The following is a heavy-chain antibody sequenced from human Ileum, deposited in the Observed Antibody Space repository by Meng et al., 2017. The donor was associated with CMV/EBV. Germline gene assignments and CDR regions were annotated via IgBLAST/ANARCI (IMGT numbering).Heavy chain of an antibody. J-gene: IGHJ4*02. CDR2: VYYSGTT. CDR1: GGSTTMSTSD. Sequence: HLHLAEAGPGLGQPPETLSPTATASGGSTTMSTSDWGWIRQPPGKGLEWIGSVYYSGTTYYNPSLKSRVNMSIDTSKNRFSLKLSSATAADTAVYYCARNVGFYSSQIAYWGQGALVTVSS. CDR3: ARNVGFYSSQIAY. V-gene: IGHV4-39*07. D-gene: IGHD3-3*01.